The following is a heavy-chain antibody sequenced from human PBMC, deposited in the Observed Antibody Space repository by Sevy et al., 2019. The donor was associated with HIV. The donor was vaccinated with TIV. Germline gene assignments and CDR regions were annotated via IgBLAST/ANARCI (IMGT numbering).Heavy chain of an antibody. D-gene: IGHD1-26*01. J-gene: IGHJ6*02. V-gene: IGHV4-39*01. CDR2: IYYSGST. CDR3: ARHGGKSGSYLGYGMDV. Sequence: SETLSLTCTVSGGSISSSSYYWGWIHQPPGKGLEWIGSIYYSGSTYYNPSLKSRVTISVDTSKNQFSLKLSSVTAADTAVYYCARHGGKSGSYLGYGMDVWGQGTTVTVSS. CDR1: GGSISSSSYY.